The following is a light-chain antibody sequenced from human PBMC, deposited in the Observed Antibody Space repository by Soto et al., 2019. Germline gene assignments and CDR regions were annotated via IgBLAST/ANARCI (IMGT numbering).Light chain of an antibody. V-gene: IGLV1-44*01. CDR2: GND. J-gene: IGLJ1*01. CDR3: QSYESSSLSGFV. Sequence: QSALTQPPSTSGTPGQRVTISCSGSTSNVGKNEVSWYQQLPGTSPKLLIYGNDKWPSGVPDRFSGSKSGTSASLAISGLHSEDEADYYCQSYESSSLSGFVFGSGTKLTVL. CDR1: TSNVGKNE.